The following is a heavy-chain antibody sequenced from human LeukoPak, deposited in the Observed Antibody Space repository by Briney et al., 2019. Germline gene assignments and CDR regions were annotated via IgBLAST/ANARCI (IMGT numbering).Heavy chain of an antibody. D-gene: IGHD6-13*01. CDR2: INAGNGNT. V-gene: IGHV1-3*01. Sequence: ASVKVSCKASGYTFTSYAMHWVRQAPGQRLEWMGWINAGNGNTKYSQKFQGRVTITRDTSASTAYMELSSLRSEDTAVYYCARALSVRIAAAVPLGYWGQGTLVTVSS. CDR1: GYTFTSYA. CDR3: ARALSVRIAAAVPLGY. J-gene: IGHJ4*02.